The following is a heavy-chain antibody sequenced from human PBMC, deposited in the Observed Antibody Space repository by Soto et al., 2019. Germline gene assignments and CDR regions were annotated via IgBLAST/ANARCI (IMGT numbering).Heavy chain of an antibody. CDR3: AKGALGYCSSTSCYSWFDP. CDR2: ISWNSGSI. V-gene: IGHV3-9*01. J-gene: IGHJ5*02. Sequence: PGGSLRLSCAASGFTFDDYAMHWVRQAPGKGLEWVSGISWNSGSIGYADSVKGRFTISRDNAKNSLYLQMNSLRAEDTALYYCAKGALGYCSSTSCYSWFDPWGQGTLVTVSS. D-gene: IGHD2-2*02. CDR1: GFTFDDYA.